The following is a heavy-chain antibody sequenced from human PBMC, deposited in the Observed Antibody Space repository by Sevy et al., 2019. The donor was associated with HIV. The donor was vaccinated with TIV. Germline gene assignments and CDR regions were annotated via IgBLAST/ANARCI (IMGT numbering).Heavy chain of an antibody. CDR1: GFTFSNAW. CDR2: IKSKTDGGTT. J-gene: IGHJ3*02. CDR3: TTDLYYYDSSGYYSNAFDI. V-gene: IGHV3-15*01. Sequence: GGSLRLSCAASGFTFSNAWMSWVRQAPGKGLEWVGRIKSKTDGGTTDYAAPVKGRFTISRDDSKNTLYLQMNSLKTEDIAVYYCTTDLYYYDSSGYYSNAFDIWGQGTMVTVSS. D-gene: IGHD3-22*01.